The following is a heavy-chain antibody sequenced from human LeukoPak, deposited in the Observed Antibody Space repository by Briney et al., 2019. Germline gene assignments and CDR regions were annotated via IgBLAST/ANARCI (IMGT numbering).Heavy chain of an antibody. CDR1: GYTFTSYG. D-gene: IGHD3-10*01. Sequence: VASVKVSCKASGYTFTSYGISWVRQAPGQGLEWMGWISAYNGNTNYAQKLQGRVTMTTDTSTSTAYMELRSLRSDDTAVYYCARELLWFGGFYFDYWGQGTLVTVSS. V-gene: IGHV1-18*01. CDR3: ARELLWFGGFYFDY. CDR2: ISAYNGNT. J-gene: IGHJ4*02.